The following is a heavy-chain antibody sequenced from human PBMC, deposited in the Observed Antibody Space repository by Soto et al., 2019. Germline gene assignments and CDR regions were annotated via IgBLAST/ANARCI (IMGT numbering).Heavy chain of an antibody. D-gene: IGHD1-26*01. CDR3: AKSGSLDS. CDR2: INAGNGNT. CDR1: GYTFTGYA. J-gene: IGHJ4*02. V-gene: IGHV1-3*01. Sequence: ASVKVSCKASGYTFTGYAMHWVRQAPGQRLEWMGWINAGNGNTKYSQKFQGRVTITRDTSATTAYMDLNSLIPDDTAIYYCAKSGSLDSWGQGTPVTVSS.